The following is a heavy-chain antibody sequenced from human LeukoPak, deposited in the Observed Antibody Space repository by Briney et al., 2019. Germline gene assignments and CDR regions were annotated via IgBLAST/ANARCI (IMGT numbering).Heavy chain of an antibody. CDR2: IYSGGST. V-gene: IGHV3-66*01. Sequence: GGSLRLSCAAPGFTVSSNYMSWVRQAPGKGLEWVSVIYSGGSTYYADSVKGRFTISRDNSKNTLYLQMNSLRAEDTAVYYCARSCSSTSCYDYWGQGTLVTVSS. CDR3: ARSCSSTSCYDY. D-gene: IGHD2-2*01. CDR1: GFTVSSNY. J-gene: IGHJ4*02.